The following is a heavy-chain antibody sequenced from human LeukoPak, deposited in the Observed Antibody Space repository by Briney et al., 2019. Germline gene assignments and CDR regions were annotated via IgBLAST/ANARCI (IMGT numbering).Heavy chain of an antibody. Sequence: GGSLRLSCAASGFIFSNYAMHWVRQAPGKGLEWVAIISYDGGNRYYADSVKDRFTISRDNAKNTLYLQMNNLRAEDTAVYYCAREDCTIGAVCSSLLDHWGRGTLVTVSS. CDR2: ISYDGGNR. D-gene: IGHD2-8*01. CDR1: GFIFSNYA. CDR3: AREDCTIGAVCSSLLDH. J-gene: IGHJ4*02. V-gene: IGHV3-30-3*01.